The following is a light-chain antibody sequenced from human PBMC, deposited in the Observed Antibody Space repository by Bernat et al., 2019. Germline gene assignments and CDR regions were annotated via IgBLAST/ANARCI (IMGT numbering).Light chain of an antibody. J-gene: IGKJ5*01. Sequence: DVQLTQSPSFLSASVGDRVDITCRASQVSGTYLAWYQKKPGKAPKLLIYGASTLQTGVPSRFSGSGSGTEFTLTIASLQPEDGATYFCQQFDRFPITFGQGTQLEIK. V-gene: IGKV1-9*01. CDR3: QQFDRFPIT. CDR1: QVSGTY. CDR2: GAS.